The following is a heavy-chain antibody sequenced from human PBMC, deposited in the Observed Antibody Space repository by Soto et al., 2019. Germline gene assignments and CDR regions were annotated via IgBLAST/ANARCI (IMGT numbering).Heavy chain of an antibody. D-gene: IGHD2-2*01. CDR3: ARIPLVVVVPAAQSDAFDI. CDR1: GFTFSSYA. V-gene: IGHV3-23*01. Sequence: EVQLLESGGNLVQPGGSLSLPCEVYGFTFSSYAMSWVRKAPGKGLDGVQAISGSGGSTYYADSVKGRFTISRDNSKNTLYLQMNSLRAEDTAVYYCARIPLVVVVPAAQSDAFDIWGQGTRVTVSS. CDR2: ISGSGGST. J-gene: IGHJ3*02.